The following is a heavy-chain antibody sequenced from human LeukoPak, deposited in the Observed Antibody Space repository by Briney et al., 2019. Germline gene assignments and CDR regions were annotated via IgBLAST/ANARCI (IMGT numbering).Heavy chain of an antibody. CDR1: GFTFSSYA. CDR2: ISGSGGST. D-gene: IGHD6-19*01. V-gene: IGHV3-23*01. Sequence: PGGSLRLSCAASGFTFSSYAMSWVRQAPGKGLEWVSAISGSGGSTYYADYVKGRFTISRDNSKNTLYLQMNSLRAEDTAVYYCARDFPPSVGKAGREGYFDFWGQGALVTVSS. CDR3: ARDFPPSVGKAGREGYFDF. J-gene: IGHJ4*02.